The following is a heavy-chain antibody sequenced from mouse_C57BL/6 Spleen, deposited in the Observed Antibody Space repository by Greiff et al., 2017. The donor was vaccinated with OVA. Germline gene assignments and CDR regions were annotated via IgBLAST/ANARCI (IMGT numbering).Heavy chain of an antibody. J-gene: IGHJ4*01. D-gene: IGHD2-4*01. CDR3: ARNSLYDYDGRSYAMDY. V-gene: IGHV2-9-1*01. CDR2: IRTGGGT. CDR1: GFSLTSYA. Sequence: QVQLKESGPGLVAPSQSLSITCTVSGFSLTSYAISWVRQPPGKGLEWLGVIRTGGGTNYNSALKSRLSISKDNSKRQVFLKMNSLQTDDTAMYYCARNSLYDYDGRSYAMDYWGQGTSVTVSS.